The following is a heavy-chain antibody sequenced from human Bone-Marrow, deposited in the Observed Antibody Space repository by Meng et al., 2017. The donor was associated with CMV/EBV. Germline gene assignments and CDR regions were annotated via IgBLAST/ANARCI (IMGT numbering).Heavy chain of an antibody. CDR3: ARESYDSSGSPIGDAFDI. CDR1: GYTFTDYY. D-gene: IGHD3-22*01. V-gene: IGHV1-2*02. CDR2: MNPNNGDT. Sequence: ASVKVSCKASGYTFTDYYLHWVRQAPGQGLEWMAWMNPNNGDTNYAQKFQARVTMTRDTSISTAYMELSRLRSDDTAVYYCARESYDSSGSPIGDAFDIWGQGTMVTVSS. J-gene: IGHJ3*02.